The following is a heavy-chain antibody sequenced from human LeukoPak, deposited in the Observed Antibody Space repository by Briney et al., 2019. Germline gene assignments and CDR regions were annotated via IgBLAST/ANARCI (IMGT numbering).Heavy chain of an antibody. Sequence: ASVKVSCKASGYTFTSCAMHWVRQAPGQRLEWMGWINAGNGNTKYSQKFQGRVTITRDTSASTAYMELSSLRSEDTAVYYCARGGIFRGERSFDYWGQGTLVTVSS. V-gene: IGHV1-3*01. J-gene: IGHJ4*02. D-gene: IGHD2-15*01. CDR2: INAGNGNT. CDR3: ARGGIFRGERSFDY. CDR1: GYTFTSCA.